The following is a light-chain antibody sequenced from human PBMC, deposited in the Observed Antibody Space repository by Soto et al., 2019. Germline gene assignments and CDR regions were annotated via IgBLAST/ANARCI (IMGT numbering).Light chain of an antibody. CDR1: SSNIGRNN. J-gene: IGLJ3*02. Sequence: QSVLGQPPSASGTPGQRVTISCSGSSSNIGRNNVNWYQQVPGTAPKLLIYGNYKRPSGVPDRFSGSKSGTSASLAISGLQSEDEADYYCAAWDDRLNAGVFGGGTKLTVL. CDR3: AAWDDRLNAGV. CDR2: GNY. V-gene: IGLV1-44*01.